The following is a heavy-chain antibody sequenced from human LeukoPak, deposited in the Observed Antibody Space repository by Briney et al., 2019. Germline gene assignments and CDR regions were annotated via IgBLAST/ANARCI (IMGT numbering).Heavy chain of an antibody. CDR3: ARALTGYEAFDI. CDR1: GFTLSSYS. D-gene: IGHD3-9*01. V-gene: IGHV3-21*01. CDR2: ISSSTTSYI. Sequence: PGGSLRLSCAASGFTLSSYSMNWVRQAPGKGLEWVSSISSSTTSYIYYADSVKGPFTISRDNAKNSLYLQMNSLRAEDTAVYYCARALTGYEAFDIWGQGTMVTVSS. J-gene: IGHJ3*02.